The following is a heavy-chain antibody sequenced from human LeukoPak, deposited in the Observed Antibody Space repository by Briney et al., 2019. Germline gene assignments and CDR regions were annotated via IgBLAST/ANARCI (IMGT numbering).Heavy chain of an antibody. V-gene: IGHV3-11*01. D-gene: IGHD5-12*01. CDR1: GFTFSDYY. CDR3: ARDGYNYFDY. J-gene: IGHJ4*02. Sequence: KTGGSLRLSCAASGFTFSDYYMTWIRQAPGKGLEYISYISSNGNTKYYADSVKGRFTCSRDNAKNSLHLQMNSLRAEDTAVYYCARDGYNYFDYWGQGALVTVSS. CDR2: ISSNGNTK.